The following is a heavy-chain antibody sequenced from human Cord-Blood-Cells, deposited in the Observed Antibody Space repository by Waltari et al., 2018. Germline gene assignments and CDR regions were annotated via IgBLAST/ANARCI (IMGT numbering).Heavy chain of an antibody. V-gene: IGHV4-39*07. Sequence: QLQLQESGPGLVKPSETLSLTCTVSGGSISSSSYYWGWIRQPPGKGLEWIGSIYYSGSPSYTPSLKRPVAISVDTSKNQFSLKLSSVTAADTAVYYCARHALTYYYGSGSYNWFDPWGQGTLVTVSS. CDR3: ARHALTYYYGSGSYNWFDP. CDR2: IYYSGSP. J-gene: IGHJ5*02. CDR1: GGSISSSSYY. D-gene: IGHD3-10*01.